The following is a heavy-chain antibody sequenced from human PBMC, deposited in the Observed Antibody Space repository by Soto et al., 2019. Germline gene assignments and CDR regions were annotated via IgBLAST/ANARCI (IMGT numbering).Heavy chain of an antibody. CDR2: IYDNGIT. J-gene: IGHJ6*01. CDR1: GGSISGGRYY. V-gene: IGHV4-31*03. Sequence: QVPLQESGPGLVKPSQTLSLTCNVSGGSISGGRYYWNWIRQHPGKGLEWIGNIYDNGITYYNPSRKSRVIISEDTSKNQFSLRLSSVTAADTAVYYCTRDRGFGMDVWGQGTKVSVSS. CDR3: TRDRGFGMDV.